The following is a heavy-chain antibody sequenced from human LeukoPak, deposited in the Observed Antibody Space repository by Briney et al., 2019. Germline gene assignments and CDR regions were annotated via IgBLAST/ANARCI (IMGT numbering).Heavy chain of an antibody. V-gene: IGHV1-46*01. CDR1: GGTFSSYA. CDR3: ARAAQDHSSSWYEGYFDY. Sequence: ASVKVSCKASGGTFSSYAISWVRQAPGQGLEWMGIINPSGGSTSYAQKFQGRVTMTRDTSTSTVYMELSSLRSEDTAVYYCARAAQDHSSSWYEGYFDYWGQGTLVTVSS. CDR2: INPSGGST. J-gene: IGHJ4*02. D-gene: IGHD6-13*01.